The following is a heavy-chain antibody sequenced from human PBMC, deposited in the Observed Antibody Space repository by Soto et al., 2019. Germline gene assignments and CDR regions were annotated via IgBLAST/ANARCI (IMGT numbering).Heavy chain of an antibody. V-gene: IGHV3-15*07. Sequence: EVQLVESGGGLVTPGGSLRLSCAASGFTFTNAWMNWVRQAPGKGLEWVGLIKMKSEGATTHYAAPVNGRFTISRDYSKKMLYLQMSNLKTEDTAVYYCTTLGSHYFYHNFDVWGQGTTVTVP. J-gene: IGHJ6*02. CDR1: GFTFTNAW. CDR2: IKMKSEGATT. CDR3: TTLGSHYFYHNFDV. D-gene: IGHD1-26*01.